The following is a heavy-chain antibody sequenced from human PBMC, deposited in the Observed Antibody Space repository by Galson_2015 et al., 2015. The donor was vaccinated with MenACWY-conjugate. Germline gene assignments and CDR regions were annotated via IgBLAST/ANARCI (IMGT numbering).Heavy chain of an antibody. CDR2: INWDAGST. CDR3: AGDVISSKDQSSPDY. J-gene: IGHJ4*02. D-gene: IGHD6-13*01. V-gene: IGHV3-20*04. Sequence: SLRLSCAASGLTFSNYCIHWVRQAPGKGLEWVSRINWDAGSTGYADSVKGRFTISRDNAKNSLYLQMNSLRAEDTALYYCAGDVISSKDQSSPDYWGQGTLVTVSS. CDR1: GLTFSNYC.